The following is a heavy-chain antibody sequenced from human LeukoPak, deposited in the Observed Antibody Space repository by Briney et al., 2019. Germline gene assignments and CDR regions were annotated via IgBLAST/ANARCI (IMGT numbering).Heavy chain of an antibody. V-gene: IGHV4-34*01. CDR3: ARAPRYYFDY. CDR2: INHSGST. CDR1: GGSFSGYY. J-gene: IGHJ4*02. Sequence: SETLSLTCAVYGGSFSGYYWSWIRQPPGKGLEWIGEINHSGSTNYNPSLKSRVTISVDTSKNQFSLKLSSVTAADTAVYYCARAPRYYFDYWGQGILVTVSS. D-gene: IGHD3-16*02.